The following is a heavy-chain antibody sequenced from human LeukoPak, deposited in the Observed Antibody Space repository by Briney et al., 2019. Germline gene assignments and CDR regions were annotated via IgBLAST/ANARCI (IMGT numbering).Heavy chain of an antibody. V-gene: IGHV4-34*01. D-gene: IGHD6-19*01. CDR3: ARETSLAGFASGLGFNY. Sequence: PSETLSLTCAVYGGSFSGYYWSWIRQPPGKGLEWIGEINHSGSTNYKPSLKSRVTISVDTSKNQFSLKLSSVTAADTATYYCARETSLAGFASGLGFNYWGQGILVTVSS. CDR1: GGSFSGYY. J-gene: IGHJ4*02. CDR2: INHSGST.